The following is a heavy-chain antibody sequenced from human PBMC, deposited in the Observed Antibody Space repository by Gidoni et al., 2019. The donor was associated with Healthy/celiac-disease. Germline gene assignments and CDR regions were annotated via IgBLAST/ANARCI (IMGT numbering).Heavy chain of an antibody. Sequence: KASGYTFTGYYMHWVRQAPGQGLEWMGRINPNSGGTNYAQKFQGRVTMTRDTSISTAYMELSRLRSDDTAVYYCARWDLRANGHRAFDIWGQGTMVTVSS. CDR2: INPNSGGT. D-gene: IGHD1-26*01. J-gene: IGHJ3*02. CDR1: GYTFTGYY. CDR3: ARWDLRANGHRAFDI. V-gene: IGHV1-2*06.